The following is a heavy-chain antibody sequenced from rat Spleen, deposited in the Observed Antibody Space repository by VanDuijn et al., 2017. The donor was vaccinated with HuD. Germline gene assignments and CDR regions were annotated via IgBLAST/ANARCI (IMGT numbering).Heavy chain of an antibody. Sequence: EVQLVESGGGLVQPGRSMKLSCAASGFTFSHYDMAWVRQAPKKGLEWVASISSGGGGTYYPDSVKGRFTISRDNAKNTQYLQMDSLRSEDTATYYCVRGEQGYVYWYFDLWGPGTMVTVSS. V-gene: IGHV5S13*01. CDR3: VRGEQGYVYWYFDL. D-gene: IGHD2-2*01. CDR1: GFTFSHYD. J-gene: IGHJ1*01. CDR2: ISSGGGGT.